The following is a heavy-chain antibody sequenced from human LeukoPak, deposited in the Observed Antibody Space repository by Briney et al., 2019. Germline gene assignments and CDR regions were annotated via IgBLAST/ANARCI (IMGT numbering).Heavy chain of an antibody. CDR1: GFTFGDYA. Sequence: KPGRSLRLSCTASGFTFGDYAMSWFRQAPGKGLEWVGFIRSKAYGGTTEYAASVKGRFTISRDDSKSIAYLQMNSLKTEDIAVYYCTRDLGYSSGWYWNPVQPDYYYMDVWGKGTTVTVSS. CDR3: TRDLGYSSGWYWNPVQPDYYYMDV. D-gene: IGHD6-19*01. CDR2: IRSKAYGGTT. V-gene: IGHV3-49*05. J-gene: IGHJ6*03.